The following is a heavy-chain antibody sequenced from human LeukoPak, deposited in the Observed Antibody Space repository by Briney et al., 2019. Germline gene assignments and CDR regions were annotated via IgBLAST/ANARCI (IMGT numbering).Heavy chain of an antibody. Sequence: PSETLSLTCTVSGGSISSGSYYWSWIRQPAGKGLEWIGRIYTSGSTNYNPSLKSRVTISVDTSKNQFSLKLSSVTAADTAVYYCARTYYYDSSGYFTDWYFDLWGRGTLVTVSS. CDR3: ARTYYYDSSGYFTDWYFDL. J-gene: IGHJ2*01. D-gene: IGHD3-22*01. V-gene: IGHV4-61*02. CDR1: GGSISSGSYY. CDR2: IYTSGST.